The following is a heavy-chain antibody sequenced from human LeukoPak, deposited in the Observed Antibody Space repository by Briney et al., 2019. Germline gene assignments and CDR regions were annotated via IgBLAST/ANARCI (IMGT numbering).Heavy chain of an antibody. CDR2: IYTSGST. J-gene: IGHJ4*02. Sequence: SETLSLTCTVSGGSISSYYWGWIRQPAGKGLEWIGRIYTSGSTNYNPSLKSRVTMSVDTSKNQFSLKLSSVTAADTAVYYCARDTSIYDFWSGYLDYWGQGTLVTVSS. CDR3: ARDTSIYDFWSGYLDY. V-gene: IGHV4-4*07. D-gene: IGHD3-3*01. CDR1: GGSISSYY.